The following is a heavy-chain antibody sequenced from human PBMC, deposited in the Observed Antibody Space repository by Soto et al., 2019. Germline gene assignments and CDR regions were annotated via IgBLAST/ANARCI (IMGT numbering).Heavy chain of an antibody. Sequence: SQTLSLTCAISGDSVSSNSAAWNWIRQSPSRGLEWLGRIYYRSKWYNDYAVSVKSRITINPDTSKNQFSLQLNSVTPEDKAVYYCARVLLRFLEWLLTAYYYYGMDVWVQGTTVPVSS. V-gene: IGHV6-1*01. CDR2: IYYRSKWYN. CDR1: GDSVSSNSAA. CDR3: ARVLLRFLEWLLTAYYYYGMDV. J-gene: IGHJ6*02. D-gene: IGHD3-3*01.